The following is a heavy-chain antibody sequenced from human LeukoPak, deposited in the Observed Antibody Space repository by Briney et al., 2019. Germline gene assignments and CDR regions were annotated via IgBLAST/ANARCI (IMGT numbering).Heavy chain of an antibody. D-gene: IGHD3-22*01. J-gene: IGHJ4*02. CDR2: INPNSGGT. Sequence: ASVKVSCKASGYSITGYYMHWVRQAPGQGLEWVGWINPNSGGTNYAQKFQGRVTMTRDTSISTAYMELSRLRSDDTAVYYCGRGNDSSGYYYFDYWGQGILVTVSS. V-gene: IGHV1-2*02. CDR3: GRGNDSSGYYYFDY. CDR1: GYSITGYY.